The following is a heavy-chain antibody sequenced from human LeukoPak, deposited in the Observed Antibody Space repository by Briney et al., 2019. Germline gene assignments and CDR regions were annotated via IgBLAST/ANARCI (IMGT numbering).Heavy chain of an antibody. CDR1: GFIFDDYG. CDR2: IKSKTDGGTT. CDR3: TTGGGWFDP. V-gene: IGHV3-15*01. Sequence: PGGSLRLSCVASGFIFDDYGMSWVRQAPGKGPEWVGRIKSKTDGGTTDYAAPVKGRFTISRDDSKNTLYLQMNSLKTEDTAVYYCTTGGGWFDPWGQGTLVTVSS. J-gene: IGHJ5*02. D-gene: IGHD3-10*01.